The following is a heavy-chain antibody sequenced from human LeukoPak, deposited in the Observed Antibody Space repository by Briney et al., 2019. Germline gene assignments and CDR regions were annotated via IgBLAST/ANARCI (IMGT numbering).Heavy chain of an antibody. CDR3: AKEYCSNSVCHSLDY. V-gene: IGHV3-30*18. Sequence: GRSLRLSCAASGFSFSSYGMHWVRQAPGKGLEWVAVISYDGSNKYYADSVKGRFTLSRDNSKNTLYLQMNSLRAEDTAVYYCAKEYCSNSVCHSLDYWGQGTLVTVSS. CDR2: ISYDGSNK. D-gene: IGHD2-8*01. J-gene: IGHJ4*02. CDR1: GFSFSSYG.